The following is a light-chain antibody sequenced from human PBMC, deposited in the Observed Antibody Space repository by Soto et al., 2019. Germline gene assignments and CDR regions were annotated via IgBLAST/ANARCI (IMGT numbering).Light chain of an antibody. CDR3: QHWVDYMWT. CDR2: KAS. Sequence: DLHLTQSPSTLSASVGDRVTITCRASQSISSXLAWYQQKPGKAPKLLIYKASTLESGVPSRFSGSGSGTEFTLTISSLQPDDFATYYCQHWVDYMWTFGQGTKVEIK. CDR1: QSISSX. J-gene: IGKJ1*01. V-gene: IGKV1-5*03.